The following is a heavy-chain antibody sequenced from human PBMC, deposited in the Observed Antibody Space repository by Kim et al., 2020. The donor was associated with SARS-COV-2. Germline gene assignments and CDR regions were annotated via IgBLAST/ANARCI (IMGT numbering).Heavy chain of an antibody. Sequence: ASVKVSCKASGYTFINYGISWVRQAPGQGLEWMGWISTYNGKTNYAQKLQGRVTMTTDTFTSTAYMELRSLRSDDTAVYYCARDPYCGGDCYDYGMDVWGQGTTVTVSS. J-gene: IGHJ6*02. CDR1: GYTFINYG. CDR3: ARDPYCGGDCYDYGMDV. V-gene: IGHV1-18*01. D-gene: IGHD2-21*02. CDR2: ISTYNGKT.